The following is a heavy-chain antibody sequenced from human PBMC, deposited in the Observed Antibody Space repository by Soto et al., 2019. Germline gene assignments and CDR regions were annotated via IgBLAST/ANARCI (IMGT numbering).Heavy chain of an antibody. Sequence: EVQLLESGGGLVQPGGSLRLSCAASGFIVSTNYMSWVRQAPGKGLEWVSVIYRGGKTSYADSVKGRFTISRDNSKHTLSLHMNSLRAEDTGVFFCATQSEHVGAFDVWGQGTMVTVSS. J-gene: IGHJ3*01. CDR3: ATQSEHVGAFDV. V-gene: IGHV3-66*01. CDR2: IYRGGKT. CDR1: GFIVSTNY. D-gene: IGHD1-26*01.